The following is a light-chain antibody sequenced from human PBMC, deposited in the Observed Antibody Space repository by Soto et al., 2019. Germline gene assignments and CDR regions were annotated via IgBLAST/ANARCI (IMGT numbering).Light chain of an antibody. CDR2: ETS. J-gene: IGKJ1*01. CDR3: QQRSSWPRT. CDR1: QSVGSY. V-gene: IGKV3-11*01. Sequence: PGERATLSCRASQSVGSYLTWYQQKPGQAPRLLIYETSERATGIPARFSGSGSGTDFTLTISSLEPEDFAVYYCQQRSSWPRTFGQGTKVDIK.